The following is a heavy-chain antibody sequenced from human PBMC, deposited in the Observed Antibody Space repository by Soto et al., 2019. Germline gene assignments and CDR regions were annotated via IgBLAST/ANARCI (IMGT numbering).Heavy chain of an antibody. CDR2: IYTSGST. CDR3: ARGYYYGSGSYYLDYYYYGMDV. D-gene: IGHD3-10*01. CDR1: GGSISSYY. J-gene: IGHJ6*02. V-gene: IGHV4-4*07. Sequence: SETLSLTCTVPGGSISSYYWSWIRQPAGKGLEWIGRIYTSGSTNYNPSLKSRVTMSVDTSKNQFSLKLSSVTAADTAVYYCARGYYYGSGSYYLDYYYYGMDVWGQGTTVTVSS.